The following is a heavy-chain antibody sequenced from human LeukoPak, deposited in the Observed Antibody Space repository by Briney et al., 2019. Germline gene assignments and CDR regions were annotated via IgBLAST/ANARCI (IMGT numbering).Heavy chain of an antibody. CDR2: IIPILGIA. CDR1: GGTFSSYA. V-gene: IGHV1-69*04. D-gene: IGHD2-2*02. J-gene: IGHJ5*02. Sequence: ASAKVPCKASGGTFSSYAISWVRQAPGQGLEWMGRIIPILGIANYAQKFQGRVTITADKSTSTAYMELSSLRSEDTAVYYCAIPPYCSSTSCYTEWYWFDPWGQGTLVTVSS. CDR3: AIPPYCSSTSCYTEWYWFDP.